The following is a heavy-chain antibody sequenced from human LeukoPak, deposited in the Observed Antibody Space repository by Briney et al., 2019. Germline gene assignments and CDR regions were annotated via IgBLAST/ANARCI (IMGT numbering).Heavy chain of an antibody. CDR3: ARHTYYYASSGYYPVGFDY. V-gene: IGHV4-61*02. CDR2: IYTSGST. Sequence: SQTLSLTCTVSGGSISSGSYYWSWIRQAAGKGLEWIGRIYTSGSTNYNPSLKSRVTISVDTSKNQFSLKLSSVTAADTAVYYCARHTYYYASSGYYPVGFDYSGQGTLVTVSS. J-gene: IGHJ4*02. CDR1: GGSISSGSYY. D-gene: IGHD3-22*01.